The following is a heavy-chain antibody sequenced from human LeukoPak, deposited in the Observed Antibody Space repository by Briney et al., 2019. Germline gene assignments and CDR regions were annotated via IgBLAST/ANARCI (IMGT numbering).Heavy chain of an antibody. D-gene: IGHD3-3*01. CDR3: ARVGLWGYDFWSGSPQSYYFDY. CDR1: GFTFSSYW. J-gene: IGHJ4*02. Sequence: GGYLRLSCAASGFTFSSYWMRWVRQAPGKGLEWVANIKKDGSEKYYVDSVKVRLTISRDKGKNSLYLQMNSLRAEDTAVCYCARVGLWGYDFWSGSPQSYYFDYWGQGTLVTVSS. V-gene: IGHV3-7*01. CDR2: IKKDGSEK.